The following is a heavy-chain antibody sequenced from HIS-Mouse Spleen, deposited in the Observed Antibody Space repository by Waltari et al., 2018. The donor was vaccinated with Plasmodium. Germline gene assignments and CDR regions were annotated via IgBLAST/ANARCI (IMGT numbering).Heavy chain of an antibody. V-gene: IGHV4-39*07. Sequence: QLQLQESGPGLVKPSETLSLTCTVSGGSISSSSYYWGWIRQPPGKGLEWIGSIYYSGSTYYNPSRKSRVTRSVDTSKSHFSRKLSSVTAADTAVYYCARGSVAGWYWGQGTLVTVSS. CDR1: GGSISSSSYY. J-gene: IGHJ4*02. CDR2: IYYSGST. CDR3: ARGSVAGWY. D-gene: IGHD6-19*01.